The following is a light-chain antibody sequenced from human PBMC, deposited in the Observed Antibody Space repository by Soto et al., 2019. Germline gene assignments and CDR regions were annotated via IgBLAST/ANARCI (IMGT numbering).Light chain of an antibody. CDR3: QQYGSSPVT. V-gene: IGKV3-20*01. CDR1: QSVSSSY. Sequence: EIVLKQSPGTLSLYPGERATLSCRASQSVSSSYLAWYQQKPGQAPRLLIYGASSRATGIPDRFSGSGSGTDFTLTISRLEPEDFAVYYCQQYGSSPVTFGQGTKVDIK. CDR2: GAS. J-gene: IGKJ1*01.